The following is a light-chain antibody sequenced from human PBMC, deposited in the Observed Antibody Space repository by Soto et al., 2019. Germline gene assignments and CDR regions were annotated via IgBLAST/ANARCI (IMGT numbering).Light chain of an antibody. Sequence: EIVLMQSPATVSVSPGERATLPCRASQSVSSNLAWYQQKPGQAPRLLIYGASTRATGIPARFSGSGSGTEFTLTISSLQSEDFAVYYCQQYSDWPLTFGGGTKVDIK. CDR3: QQYSDWPLT. CDR1: QSVSSN. CDR2: GAS. V-gene: IGKV3D-15*01. J-gene: IGKJ4*01.